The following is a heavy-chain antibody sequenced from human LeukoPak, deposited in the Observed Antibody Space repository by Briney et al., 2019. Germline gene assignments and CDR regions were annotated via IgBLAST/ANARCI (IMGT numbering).Heavy chain of an antibody. CDR3: ARGDSGSYYFDY. V-gene: IGHV3-48*03. D-gene: IGHD1-26*01. CDR1: GFTFSSYE. Sequence: PGGSLRLSCAASGFTFSSYEMNWVRQAPGKGLEWVSYISGSGSTIYYADSVKGRFTISRDNAKNSLYLQMNSLRAEDTAVYYCARGDSGSYYFDYWGQGTLVTVSS. CDR2: ISGSGSTI. J-gene: IGHJ4*02.